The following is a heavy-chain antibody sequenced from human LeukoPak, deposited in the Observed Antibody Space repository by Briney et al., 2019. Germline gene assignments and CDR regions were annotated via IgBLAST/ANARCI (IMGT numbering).Heavy chain of an antibody. V-gene: IGHV3-30-3*01. Sequence: GGSLRLSCAASGFTFSYYTMHWVRQAPGKGLEGVAVISYDGSNKYYADSVKGRFTISRDNSKNTLYLQMNSLRAEDTAVYYCARVLNYYDSSGYYFSYWGQGTLVTVSS. CDR1: GFTFSYYT. D-gene: IGHD3-22*01. J-gene: IGHJ4*02. CDR3: ARVLNYYDSSGYYFSY. CDR2: ISYDGSNK.